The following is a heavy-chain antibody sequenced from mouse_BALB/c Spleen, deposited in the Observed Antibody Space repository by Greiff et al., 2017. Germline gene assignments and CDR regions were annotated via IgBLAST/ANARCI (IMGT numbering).Heavy chain of an antibody. CDR1: GYSITSDYA. J-gene: IGHJ3*01. CDR2: ISYSGST. CDR3: ARTYYGPAY. D-gene: IGHD1-1*01. Sequence: EVQLQQSGPGLVKPSQSLSLTCTVTGYSITSDYAWNWIRQFPGNKLEWMGYISYSGSTSYNPSLKSRISITRDTSKNQFFLQLNSVTTEDTATYYCARTYYGPAYWGQGTLVTVSA. V-gene: IGHV3-2*02.